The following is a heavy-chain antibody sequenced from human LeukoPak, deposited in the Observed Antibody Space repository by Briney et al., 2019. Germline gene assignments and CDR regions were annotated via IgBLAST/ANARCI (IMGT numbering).Heavy chain of an antibody. CDR1: GVSISSYY. Sequence: SETLSLTCTVAGVSISSYYWSWIRQPPGNGLEWIGYIYYSGSTNYNPSLKSRVTISVDTSKNQFSLKLSSVTAADTAVYYCARGGATVQSYYFDYWGQGTLVTVSS. D-gene: IGHD1-1*01. CDR2: IYYSGST. V-gene: IGHV4-59*01. CDR3: ARGGATVQSYYFDY. J-gene: IGHJ4*02.